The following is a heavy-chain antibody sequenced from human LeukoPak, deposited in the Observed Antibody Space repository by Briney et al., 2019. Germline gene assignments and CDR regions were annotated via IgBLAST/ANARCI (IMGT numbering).Heavy chain of an antibody. Sequence: GGSLRLSCAASGFTVGSIYMNWVRQAPGKGLEWVSVIYSGGNTYYADSVKGRFTLSRDNSKNTVYLQMNSLRAEDTAVYYCAAYGQDAFDIWGQGTMVTVSS. CDR2: IYSGGNT. V-gene: IGHV3-53*01. D-gene: IGHD4-17*01. CDR3: AAYGQDAFDI. CDR1: GFTVGSIY. J-gene: IGHJ3*02.